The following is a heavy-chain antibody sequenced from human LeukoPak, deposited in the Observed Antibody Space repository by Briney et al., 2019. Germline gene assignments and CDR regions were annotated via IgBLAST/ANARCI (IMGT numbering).Heavy chain of an antibody. CDR1: GGSISSTSYY. CDR3: ARRSSGYRGVISINFDY. Sequence: SSETLFLTCTVSGGSISSTSYYWGWIRQPPGKGLERIGTIYYSGSTYYNPSLKSRVTISVDTSKNQFSLKLSSVTAADTAVYYCARRSSGYRGVISINFDYWGQGTLVTVSS. CDR2: IYYSGST. J-gene: IGHJ4*02. V-gene: IGHV4-39*01. D-gene: IGHD3-10*01.